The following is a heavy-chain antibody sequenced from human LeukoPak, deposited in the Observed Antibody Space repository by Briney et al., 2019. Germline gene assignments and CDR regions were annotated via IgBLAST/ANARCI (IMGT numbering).Heavy chain of an antibody. D-gene: IGHD3-22*01. V-gene: IGHV3-30*02. CDR3: ARDLRSSGYYAFDY. CDR1: GFTFSSYG. J-gene: IGHJ4*02. Sequence: PGGSLRLSCAASGFTFSSYGMHWVRQAPGKGLEWVAFIRYDGSNKYYADSVKGRFTISRDNSKNTLYLQMNSLRGEDTAVYYCARDLRSSGYYAFDYWGQGTLVTVSS. CDR2: IRYDGSNK.